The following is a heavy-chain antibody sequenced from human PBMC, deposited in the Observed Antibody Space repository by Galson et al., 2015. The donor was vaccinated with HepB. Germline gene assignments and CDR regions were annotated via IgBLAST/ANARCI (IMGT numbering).Heavy chain of an antibody. CDR2: IKSDGSST. D-gene: IGHD3-9*01. Sequence: SLRLSCAASGFTFSSYWMHWVPQGPGKGLVWVSRIKSDGSSTNYADFVKGRFTISRDNAKNRLHLQMNSLRTEDTAVYYCVRDQYYDIWTGYSRLWYYGMDVWGQGTTVTVSS. J-gene: IGHJ6*02. CDR3: VRDQYYDIWTGYSRLWYYGMDV. V-gene: IGHV3-74*01. CDR1: GFTFSSYW.